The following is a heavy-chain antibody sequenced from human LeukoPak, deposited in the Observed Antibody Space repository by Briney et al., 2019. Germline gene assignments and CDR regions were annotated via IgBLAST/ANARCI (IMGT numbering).Heavy chain of an antibody. D-gene: IGHD1-1*01. CDR3: ARPQHDAFDI. Sequence: PSETLPLTCTVSGGSISGYYWSWIRRPPGKGLEWIGYIYYSGSTNYNPSLKSRVTILIDTSKNQFSLKLSSVTAADTAVYYCARPQHDAFDIWGQGTMVTVSS. J-gene: IGHJ3*02. CDR2: IYYSGST. CDR1: GGSISGYY. V-gene: IGHV4-59*08.